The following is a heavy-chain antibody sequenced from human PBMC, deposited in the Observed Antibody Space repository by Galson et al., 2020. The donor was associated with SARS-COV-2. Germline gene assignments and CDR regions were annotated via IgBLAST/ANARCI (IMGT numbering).Heavy chain of an antibody. J-gene: IGHJ4*02. CDR3: ARDSRYSSSGGLGGVLY. V-gene: IGHV4-39*07. D-gene: IGHD6-6*01. Sequence: SETLSLTCTVSGGSISSSSYYWGWIRQPPGKGLEWNGSIYYSGSTYYNPSLKSRVTISVDTSKNQFSLKLSSVTAADTAVYYCARDSRYSSSGGLGGVLYWGQGTLVTVSS. CDR2: IYYSGST. CDR1: GGSISSSSYY.